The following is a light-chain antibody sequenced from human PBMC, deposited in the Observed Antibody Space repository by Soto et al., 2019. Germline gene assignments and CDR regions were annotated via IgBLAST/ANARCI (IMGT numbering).Light chain of an antibody. CDR1: QDISNY. CDR2: DAS. CDR3: QQYEDLPLT. J-gene: IGKJ4*01. V-gene: IGKV1-33*01. Sequence: DIQMTQSPSSLSASVGDRVTISCQASQDISNYLNWYQQKPGKAPKLLISDASNVETGVPSRFSGSGSGTDFTFTIHSLQPEDAATYYCQQYEDLPLTFGGGTKVGIE.